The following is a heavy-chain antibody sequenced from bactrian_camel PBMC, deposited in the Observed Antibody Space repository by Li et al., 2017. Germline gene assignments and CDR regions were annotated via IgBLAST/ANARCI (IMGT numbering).Heavy chain of an antibody. V-gene: IGHV3S1*01. CDR3: AADGYSGSWCYVERSDFAY. J-gene: IGHJ6*01. CDR1: GFTFSSYW. D-gene: IGHD3*01. CDR2: INSGGGTT. Sequence: HVQLVESGGGLVQPGGSLRLSCTASGFTFSSYWMYWVRQAPGKGLEWVSTINSGGGTTYYADSVKGRFTISQDNAKNTLYLQMNSLKPEDTAMYYCAADGYSGSWCYVERSDFAYWGQGTQVTVS.